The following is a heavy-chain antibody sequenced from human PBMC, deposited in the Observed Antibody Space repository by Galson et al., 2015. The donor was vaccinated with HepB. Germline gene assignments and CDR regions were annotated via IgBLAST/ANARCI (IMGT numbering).Heavy chain of an antibody. V-gene: IGHV2-5*02. D-gene: IGHD6-19*01. CDR2: IYWDDDK. Sequence: PALVNPTQTLTLTCSFSGFSLSTTGVGVGWIRQPPGKALEWLALIYWDDDKRYSPSLKSRLTITKDTSKNQVVLTMTNMDPVDTATYYCAHLGEWLGGGDFDNWGQGTLVTVSS. CDR3: AHLGEWLGGGDFDN. J-gene: IGHJ4*02. CDR1: GFSLSTTGVG.